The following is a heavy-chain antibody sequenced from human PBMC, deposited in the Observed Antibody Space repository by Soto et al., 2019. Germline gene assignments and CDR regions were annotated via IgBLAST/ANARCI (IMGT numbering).Heavy chain of an antibody. D-gene: IGHD2-15*01. Sequence: GGSLRLSCAASGFTFSGYWMHWVRQAPGKGLVWVSRMNSDGSNTRYADSVRGRFTISRDNAKNTLYLQMNSLRAEDTAVYYCARGVVTAKNGFDVWGQGTMVTVSS. CDR2: MNSDGSNT. CDR3: ARGVVTAKNGFDV. J-gene: IGHJ3*01. V-gene: IGHV3-74*01. CDR1: GFTFSGYW.